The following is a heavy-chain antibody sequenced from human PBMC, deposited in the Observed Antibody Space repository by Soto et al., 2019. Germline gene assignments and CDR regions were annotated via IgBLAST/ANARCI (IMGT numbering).Heavy chain of an antibody. J-gene: IGHJ2*01. Sequence: QVQLVESGGGVVQPGRSLRLSCAASGFTFSSYAMHWVRQAPGKGLEWVAVISYDGSNKYYADSVKGRFTISRDNSTNTLYLHMNSLRTEDTAVYYCARPLWRDDYNWGYFDLWGRGTLVTVSS. D-gene: IGHD4-4*01. CDR1: GFTFSSYA. CDR3: ARPLWRDDYNWGYFDL. CDR2: ISYDGSNK. V-gene: IGHV3-30-3*01.